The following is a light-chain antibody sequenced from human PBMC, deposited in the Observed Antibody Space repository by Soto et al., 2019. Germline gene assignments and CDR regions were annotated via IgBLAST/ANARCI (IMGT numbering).Light chain of an antibody. CDR2: GAS. CDR3: QQYNNWPHT. CDR1: QSVSSK. Sequence: EIVMTQSPATLSVSPGERATLSCRASQSVSSKLAWYLQKPGQAPRLLIYGASARVTGIPARFSGSGSGTEFTLTISSLQSEDFAVYYCQQYNNWPHTFGQGTKLEIK. J-gene: IGKJ2*01. V-gene: IGKV3-15*01.